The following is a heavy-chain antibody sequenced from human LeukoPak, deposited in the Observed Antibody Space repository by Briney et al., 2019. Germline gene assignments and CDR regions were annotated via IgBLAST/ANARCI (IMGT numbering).Heavy chain of an antibody. Sequence: PGRSLRLSCAASGFTFSSYAMHWVRQAPGKGLEWVAVISYDGSNKYYADSVKGRSTIPRDNSRNTLYLQMNSLRAEDTAVYYCASFDLHYYDSSGYYDHAFDIWGQGTMVTVSS. CDR1: GFTFSSYA. D-gene: IGHD3-22*01. CDR3: ASFDLHYYDSSGYYDHAFDI. V-gene: IGHV3-30*04. CDR2: ISYDGSNK. J-gene: IGHJ3*02.